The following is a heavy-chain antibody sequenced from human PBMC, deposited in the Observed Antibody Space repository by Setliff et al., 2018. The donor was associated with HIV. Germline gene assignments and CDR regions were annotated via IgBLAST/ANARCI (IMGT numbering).Heavy chain of an antibody. J-gene: IGHJ4*02. CDR1: GFSFESHW. Sequence: SLRLSCAASGFSFESHWMHWVRQSPGKGLVWISRISGDGTRTAYADSAKGRFTISRDNAANTLYLQVDGLRGEDSAVYYCVRDRIEGRTVFDTWGQGSLVTV. D-gene: IGHD2-8*02. V-gene: IGHV3-74*01. CDR3: VRDRIEGRTVFDT. CDR2: ISGDGTRT.